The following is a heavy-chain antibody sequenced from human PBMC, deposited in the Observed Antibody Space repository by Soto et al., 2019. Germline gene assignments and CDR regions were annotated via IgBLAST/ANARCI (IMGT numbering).Heavy chain of an antibody. D-gene: IGHD6-19*01. CDR3: YKLAEAGHVDY. J-gene: IGHJ4*02. Sequence: QVQLQESGPGLVKPSGTLSLTCAVYSGSISSSNWWSWVRQPPGKGLEWVGEIYHSGSTNYNPSHKSRGTLAGVKGRDSCTHMLITMTAADTEDYYCYKLAEAGHVDYWGQGTLVTV. CDR1: SGSISSSNW. V-gene: IGHV4-4*02. CDR2: IYHSGST.